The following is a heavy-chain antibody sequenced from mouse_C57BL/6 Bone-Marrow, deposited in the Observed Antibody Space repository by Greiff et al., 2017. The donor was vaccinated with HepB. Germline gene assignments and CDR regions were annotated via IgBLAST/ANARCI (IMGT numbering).Heavy chain of an antibody. V-gene: IGHV1-4*01. D-gene: IGHD1-1*01. CDR2: INPSSGYT. J-gene: IGHJ2*01. CDR1: GYTFTSYT. Sequence: VKVVESGAELARPGASVKMSCKASGYTFTSYTMHWVKQRPGQGLEWIGYINPSSGYTKYNQKFKDKATLTADKSSSTAYMQLSSLTSEDSAVYYCARWDYYGSSHYYFDYWGQGTTLTVSS. CDR3: ARWDYYGSSHYYFDY.